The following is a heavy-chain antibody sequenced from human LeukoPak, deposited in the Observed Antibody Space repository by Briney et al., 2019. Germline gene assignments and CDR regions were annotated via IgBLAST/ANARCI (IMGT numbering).Heavy chain of an antibody. CDR1: GFTFSSYG. J-gene: IGHJ3*02. Sequence: GRSLRLSCAASGFTFSSYGMHWVRQAPGKGLEWMAVISYDGSNKYYADSVKGRFTISRDNSKNTLYLQMNSLRAGDTAVYYCARLRSAAFDIWGQGTMVTVSS. CDR3: ARLRSAAFDI. V-gene: IGHV3-30*03. CDR2: ISYDGSNK.